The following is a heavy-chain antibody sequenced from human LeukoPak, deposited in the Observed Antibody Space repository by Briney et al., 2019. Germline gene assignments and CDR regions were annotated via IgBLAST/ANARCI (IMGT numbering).Heavy chain of an antibody. D-gene: IGHD3-22*01. V-gene: IGHV1-46*01. CDR3: ARRYYYDSSGYLDY. CDR1: GFSLTSNY. CDR2: MRPTDAYT. J-gene: IGHJ4*02. Sequence: AASVKVSCKASGFSLTSNYMHWVRQAPGQGLEWMGYMRPTDAYTGYAPKFQGRVTVTRDTSTNTVYMELSSLRSDDTAVYYCARRYYYDSSGYLDYWGQGTLVTVSS.